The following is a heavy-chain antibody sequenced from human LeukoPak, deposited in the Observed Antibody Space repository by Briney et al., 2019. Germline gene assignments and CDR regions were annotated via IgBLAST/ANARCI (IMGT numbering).Heavy chain of an antibody. J-gene: IGHJ4*02. Sequence: GGFLRLSCADSGFTFSSYGMTWVRQAPGKGLEWVSSISSSGGSTYYADSVKGRFTTSRDNSKNTVYLQMNSLRAEDTAVYYCGKEFSNSWLFWGQGTLVTVSS. CDR3: GKEFSNSWLF. CDR1: GFTFSSYG. V-gene: IGHV3-23*01. D-gene: IGHD6-13*01. CDR2: ISSSGGST.